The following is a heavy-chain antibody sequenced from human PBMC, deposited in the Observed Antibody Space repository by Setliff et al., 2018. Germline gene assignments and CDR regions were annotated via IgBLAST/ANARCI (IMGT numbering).Heavy chain of an antibody. V-gene: IGHV1-18*01. D-gene: IGHD4-17*01. CDR3: ARGQDNYGDYGSSFDH. CDR2: ISPYTGNT. J-gene: IGHJ4*02. CDR1: GYTFTDFG. Sequence: ASVKVSCKASGYTFTDFGINWVRQAPGQGLEWMGWISPYTGNTYSAQKFQGRVTMTKDVSASTVYMELSSLRSEDTSVYYCARGQDNYGDYGSSFDHWGQGTPVTVSS.